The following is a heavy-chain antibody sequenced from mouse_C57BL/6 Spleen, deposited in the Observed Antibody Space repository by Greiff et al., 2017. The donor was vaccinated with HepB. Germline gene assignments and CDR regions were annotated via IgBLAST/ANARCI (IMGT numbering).Heavy chain of an antibody. Sequence: QVQLQQSGAELVKPGASVKISCKASGYAFSSYWMNWVKQRPGKGLEWIGQIYPGDGDTNYNGKFKGKATLTADKSSSTAYMQLSSLTSEDSAVYFYARRKYYYGSSAWFAYWGQGTLVTVSA. CDR1: GYAFSSYW. D-gene: IGHD1-1*01. J-gene: IGHJ3*01. CDR3: ARRKYYYGSSAWFAY. CDR2: IYPGDGDT. V-gene: IGHV1-80*01.